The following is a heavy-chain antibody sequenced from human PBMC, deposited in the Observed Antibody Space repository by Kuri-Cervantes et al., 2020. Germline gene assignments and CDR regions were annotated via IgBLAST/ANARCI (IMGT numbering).Heavy chain of an antibody. V-gene: IGHV3-21*01. D-gene: IGHD6-13*01. CDR3: ARDYSISWYTPPIYYYYGMDV. Sequence: GGSLRLSCSASGFTFSSYSMNWVRQAPGKGLEWVSSISSSSSYIYYADSVKGRFTISRDNAKNSLYLQMNSLRAEDTAVYYCARDYSISWYTPPIYYYYGMDVWGQGTTVTVSS. CDR2: ISSSSSYI. J-gene: IGHJ6*02. CDR1: GFTFSSYS.